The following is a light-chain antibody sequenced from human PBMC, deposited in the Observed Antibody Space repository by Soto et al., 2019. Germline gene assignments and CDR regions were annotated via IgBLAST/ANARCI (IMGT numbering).Light chain of an antibody. CDR2: SDT. V-gene: IGLV1-40*01. Sequence: QSVLTQPPSVSGAPGQRLTISCSGSTSNIGAGFDVHWYQQFPGAAPTLLIYSDTSRPSGVPSRFSASKSGTSASLTITGLLTEDEADYYCQSYDTGVSGSIFGGGTKVTVL. CDR1: TSNIGAGFD. J-gene: IGLJ2*01. CDR3: QSYDTGVSGSI.